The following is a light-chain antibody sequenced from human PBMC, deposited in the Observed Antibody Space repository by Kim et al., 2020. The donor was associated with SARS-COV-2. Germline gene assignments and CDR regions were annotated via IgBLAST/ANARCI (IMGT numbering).Light chain of an antibody. CDR3: QVWDSNSDHPV. CDR2: YDS. CDR1: DIGSKS. V-gene: IGLV3-21*04. J-gene: IGLJ1*01. Sequence: SYELTQPPSVSVAPGQTATITCGGDDIGSKSVHWHQQRPGRAPLLVMYYDSDRPSGIPERFSGSDSGNTATLSISRVEAGDEADYYCQVWDSNSDHPVFG.